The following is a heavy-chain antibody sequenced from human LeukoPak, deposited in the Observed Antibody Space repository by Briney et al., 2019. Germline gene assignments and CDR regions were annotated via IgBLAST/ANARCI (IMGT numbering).Heavy chain of an antibody. J-gene: IGHJ4*02. CDR3: ARVRSRQKGYTYFDY. D-gene: IGHD5-18*01. Sequence: PGGSPRLSCAASGFTFSSYSMNWVRQAPGKGLEWVSSISSSSSYIYYADSVKGRFTISRDNAKNSLYLQMNSLRAEDTAVYYCARVRSRQKGYTYFDYWGQGTLVTVSS. V-gene: IGHV3-21*01. CDR1: GFTFSSYS. CDR2: ISSSSSYI.